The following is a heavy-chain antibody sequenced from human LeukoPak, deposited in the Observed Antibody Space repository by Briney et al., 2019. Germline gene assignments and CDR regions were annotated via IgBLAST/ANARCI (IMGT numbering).Heavy chain of an antibody. CDR3: ASQPNDSSGYYLEK. J-gene: IGHJ4*02. CDR1: GGSISSSSYY. CDR2: IYYSGST. V-gene: IGHV4-39*07. D-gene: IGHD3-22*01. Sequence: SETLSLTCAVSGGSISSSSYYWGWIRQPPGKGLEWIGSIYYSGSTYYNPSLKSRVTISVDTSKNQFSLKLSSVTAADTAVYYCASQPNDSSGYYLEKWGQGTLVTVSS.